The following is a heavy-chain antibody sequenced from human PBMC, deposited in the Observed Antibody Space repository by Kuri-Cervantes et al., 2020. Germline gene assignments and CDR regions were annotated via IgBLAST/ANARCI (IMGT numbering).Heavy chain of an antibody. CDR1: GFTFDDYA. J-gene: IGHJ3*02. CDR3: ARDSSLAMIVGAHAFDI. Sequence: SLKISCAASGFTFDDYAMHWVRQAPGKGLEWVSGISWNSGSIGYADSVKGRFTISRDNAKNSLYLQMNSLRAEDTALYYCARDSSLAMIVGAHAFDIWGQGTMVTVSS. V-gene: IGHV3-9*01. D-gene: IGHD3-22*01. CDR2: ISWNSGSI.